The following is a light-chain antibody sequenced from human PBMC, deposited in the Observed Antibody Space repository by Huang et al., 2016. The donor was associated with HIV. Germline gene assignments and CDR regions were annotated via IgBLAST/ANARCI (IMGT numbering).Light chain of an antibody. CDR1: QSISTN. CDR3: QQYDNWPLT. V-gene: IGKV3-15*01. CDR2: GAS. Sequence: EIVMTQSPATLSVSPGERVTLSCRASQSISTNLAWYQQKPGQAPRLLIYGASTRATGIPARFIGSWSGTEFTLTINSLQSEHFAVYFCQQYDNWPLTFGPGTKVDTK. J-gene: IGKJ3*01.